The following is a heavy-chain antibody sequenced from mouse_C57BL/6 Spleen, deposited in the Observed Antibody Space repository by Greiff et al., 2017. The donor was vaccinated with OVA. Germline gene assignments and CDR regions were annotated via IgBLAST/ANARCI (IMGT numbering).Heavy chain of an antibody. V-gene: IGHV2-2*01. D-gene: IGHD2-4*01. Sequence: QVQLKESGPGLVQPSQSLSITCTVSGFSLTSYGVHWVRQSPGKGLEWLGVIWSGGSTDYNAAFISRLSISKDNSKSQVFFKMNSLQADDTAIYYCARGRVSYDYDAWFAYWGQGTLVTVSA. J-gene: IGHJ3*01. CDR3: ARGRVSYDYDAWFAY. CDR1: GFSLTSYG. CDR2: IWSGGST.